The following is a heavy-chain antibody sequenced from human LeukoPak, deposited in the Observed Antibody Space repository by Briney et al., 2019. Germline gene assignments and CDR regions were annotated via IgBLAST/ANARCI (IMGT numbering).Heavy chain of an antibody. Sequence: PSQTLSLTCTVSGGSISSGGYYWSWIRQHPGKGLEWIGYIYYGGSTYYNPSLKSRVTISVDTSKNQFSLKLSSVTAADTAVYYCARTGYYDSSGYYYFDYWGQGTLVTVSS. V-gene: IGHV4-31*03. CDR1: GGSISSGGYY. CDR3: ARTGYYDSSGYYYFDY. D-gene: IGHD3-22*01. J-gene: IGHJ4*02. CDR2: IYYGGST.